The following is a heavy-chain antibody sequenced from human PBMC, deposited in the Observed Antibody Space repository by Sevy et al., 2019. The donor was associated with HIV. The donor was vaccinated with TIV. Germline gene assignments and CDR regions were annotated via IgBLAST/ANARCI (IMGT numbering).Heavy chain of an antibody. CDR3: ARPVGYAAS. V-gene: IGHV5-51*01. D-gene: IGHD5-12*01. Sequence: GGSLRLSCSASGYDFANNWIGWVRPMPGEGLEWVGIIYPGDSDTRYTPSFEGRVTISADKSVNTAYLQWSSLKAPGTATYYCARPVGYAASWGQGTLVTVSS. CDR1: GYDFANNW. J-gene: IGHJ5*02. CDR2: IYPGDSDT.